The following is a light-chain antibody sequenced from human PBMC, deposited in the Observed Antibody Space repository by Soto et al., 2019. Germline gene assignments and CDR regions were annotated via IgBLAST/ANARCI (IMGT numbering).Light chain of an antibody. V-gene: IGLV1-40*03. J-gene: IGLJ1*01. CDR1: SSNIGAGYD. Sequence: QAVVTQPPSVSGAPGQRVTISCTGSSSNIGAGYDVHWYHQLPGTAPKLLVSTNNHRPSGVPDRLSASKSGASASLAITGLQDEDEAYYYRQSDDKARTADVFGTGTKLTVL. CDR2: TNN. CDR3: QSDDKARTADV.